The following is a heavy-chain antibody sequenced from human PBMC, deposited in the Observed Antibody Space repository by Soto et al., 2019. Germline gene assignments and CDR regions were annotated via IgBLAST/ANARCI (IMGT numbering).Heavy chain of an antibody. V-gene: IGHV1-69*06. Sequence: QVQLEQPGSEVKKSGSSVKVSCKASGYSFSSHAITWVRQAPGQGLECKGGLIPVLGTPSYAQKFRGRVTISSDKSTNTSYVELRSLRAADTAVYYCARGGALSTSWYWGDGPDSWGAGTQITASS. J-gene: IGHJ4*02. CDR1: GYSFSSHA. CDR3: ARGGALSTSWYWGDGPDS. D-gene: IGHD6-13*01. CDR2: LIPVLGTP.